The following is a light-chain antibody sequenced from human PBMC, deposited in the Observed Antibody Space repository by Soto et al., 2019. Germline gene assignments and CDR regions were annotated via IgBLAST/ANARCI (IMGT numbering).Light chain of an antibody. CDR2: GTS. Sequence: EIVMTQSPASRSGSPVESVTLAGRASQSVASNLAWYQQKPGQAPRLLIYGTSTRATGVPARFSGSGSGTDFTLTISSLQAADFAVYHCQHYNNWPITFGQGTRLEI. V-gene: IGKV3-15*01. CDR3: QHYNNWPIT. CDR1: QSVASN. J-gene: IGKJ5*01.